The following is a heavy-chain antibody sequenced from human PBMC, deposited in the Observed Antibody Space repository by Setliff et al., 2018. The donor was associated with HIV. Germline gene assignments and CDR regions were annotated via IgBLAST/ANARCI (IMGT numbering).Heavy chain of an antibody. CDR3: ARAGVVEGYYYYYYMDV. J-gene: IGHJ6*03. V-gene: IGHV3-23*01. CDR1: GFTFSSYA. Sequence: SLRLSCAASGFTFSSYAMSWVRQAPGKGLEWVSAISGSGGSTYYADSVKGRFTISRDNSKNTLYLQMNSLRAEDTAVYYCARAGVVEGYYYYYYMDVWGKGTTVTVS. D-gene: IGHD2-15*01. CDR2: ISGSGGST.